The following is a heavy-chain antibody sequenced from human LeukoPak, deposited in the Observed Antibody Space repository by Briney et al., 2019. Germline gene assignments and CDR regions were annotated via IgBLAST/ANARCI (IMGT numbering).Heavy chain of an antibody. CDR1: GFTFSSYA. CDR2: ISGSGGST. V-gene: IGHV3-23*01. CDR3: AKGLSTSSPFDY. Sequence: GGSLRLSCAASGFTFSSYAMYWVRQAPGKGLEWVSAISGSGGSTYYADSVKGRFTISRDNSKSTLYLQMNSLRADDTAVYYCAKGLSTSSPFDYWGQGTLVTVSS. J-gene: IGHJ4*02. D-gene: IGHD6-6*01.